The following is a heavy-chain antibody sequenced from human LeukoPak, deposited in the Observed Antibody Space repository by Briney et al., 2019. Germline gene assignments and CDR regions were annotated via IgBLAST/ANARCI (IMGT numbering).Heavy chain of an antibody. CDR1: GYSISSGYY. D-gene: IGHD2-2*01. CDR3: ARLCCSSTSCFDY. V-gene: IGHV4-38-2*01. CDR2: IYHSGST. J-gene: IGHJ4*02. Sequence: SETLSLTCAVSGYSISSGYYWGWTRQPPGKGLEWIGSIYHSGSTYYNPSLKSRVTISVDTSKNQFSLKLSSVTAADTAVYYCARLCCSSTSCFDYWGQGTLVTVSS.